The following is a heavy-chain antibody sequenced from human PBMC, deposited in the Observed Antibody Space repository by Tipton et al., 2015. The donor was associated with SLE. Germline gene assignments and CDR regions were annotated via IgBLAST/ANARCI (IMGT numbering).Heavy chain of an antibody. D-gene: IGHD1-26*01. CDR3: AREAYSGSYFDY. Sequence: SLRLSCAASGFTFSSYWMSWVRQAPGKGLEWVANIKQDGSEKYYVDSVKGRFTISRDNAKNSLYLQMNSLRAEDTAVYYCAREAYSGSYFDYWGQGTLVTVAS. V-gene: IGHV3-7*01. CDR1: GFTFSSYW. CDR2: IKQDGSEK. J-gene: IGHJ4*02.